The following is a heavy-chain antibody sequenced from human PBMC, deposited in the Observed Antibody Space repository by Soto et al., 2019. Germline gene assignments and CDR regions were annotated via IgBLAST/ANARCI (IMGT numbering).Heavy chain of an antibody. J-gene: IGHJ6*02. CDR2: ISSYSRYI. Sequence: LRLSCAVSGFTFSSYNINWVRQSPGKGLEWVSSISSYSRYIYYADSVKGRFTISRDNAKNSLYLQMNSLRAEDTAVYCCARAYCGGDCLWDYYGTDVWGQGTTVTVSS. V-gene: IGHV3-21*01. CDR3: ARAYCGGDCLWDYYGTDV. D-gene: IGHD2-21*02. CDR1: GFTFSSYN.